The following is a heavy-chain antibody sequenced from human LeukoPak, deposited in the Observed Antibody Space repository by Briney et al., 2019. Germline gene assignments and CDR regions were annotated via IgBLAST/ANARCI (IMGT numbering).Heavy chain of an antibody. V-gene: IGHV3-30*02. D-gene: IGHD2-2*01. J-gene: IGHJ4*02. CDR3: AKSPRYCSSTSCSHALYYFDY. Sequence: AGSLRLSCAASGFTFSSYGMHWHPQAQGQGLERVSFIRSDGSKKYYADSVKGRFTISTENTTNTLYLQINSLRAEDTAVYYCAKSPRYCSSTSCSHALYYFDYWGEGTLVIVSS. CDR1: GFTFSSYG. CDR2: IRSDGSKK.